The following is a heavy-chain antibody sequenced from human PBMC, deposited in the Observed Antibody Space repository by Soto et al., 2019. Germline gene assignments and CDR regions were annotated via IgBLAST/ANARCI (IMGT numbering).Heavy chain of an antibody. D-gene: IGHD6-6*01. Sequence: GASVKVSCKASGGTFSSYAISWVRQAPGQGLEWMGGIIPIFGTANYAQKFQGRVTITADESTSTAYMELSSLRSEDTAVYYCARGVKYSSSWEGWFDPWGQGTLVTVSS. CDR1: GGTFSSYA. V-gene: IGHV1-69*13. CDR3: ARGVKYSSSWEGWFDP. J-gene: IGHJ5*02. CDR2: IIPIFGTA.